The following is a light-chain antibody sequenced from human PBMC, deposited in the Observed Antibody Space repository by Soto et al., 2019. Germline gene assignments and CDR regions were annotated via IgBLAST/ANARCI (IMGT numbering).Light chain of an antibody. J-gene: IGKJ2*01. V-gene: IGKV3-20*01. CDR2: GAS. Sequence: EIVLTQSPGTLSLSPGEGATLSCRASQSITTNSLAWYQQKPGQAPRLLIYGASNRATGVPDRVSASGSGTDFTLSFSRLEPEDFAMYYCQQYVTSPYTFGQVTKLAIK. CDR3: QQYVTSPYT. CDR1: QSITTNS.